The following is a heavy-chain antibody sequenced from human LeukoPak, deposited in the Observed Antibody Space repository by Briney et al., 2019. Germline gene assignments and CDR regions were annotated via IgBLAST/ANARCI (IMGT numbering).Heavy chain of an antibody. V-gene: IGHV3-48*02. D-gene: IGHD1-26*01. CDR3: ASSGSYRFDY. J-gene: IGHJ4*02. Sequence: GGPLRLSCEASGFTFRTYSLNWFRKAPGKGLEWVSHITASGTAMFYADSVKGRFTISRDNAKNSLYLQMNSLRDEDTAVYYCASSGSYRFDYWGQGTLVTVSS. CDR1: GFTFRTYS. CDR2: ITASGTAM.